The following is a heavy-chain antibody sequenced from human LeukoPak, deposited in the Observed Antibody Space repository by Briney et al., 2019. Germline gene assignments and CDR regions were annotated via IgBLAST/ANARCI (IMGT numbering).Heavy chain of an antibody. CDR2: ISTDGRDK. D-gene: IGHD5-12*01. CDR3: APLAATTDY. V-gene: IGHV3-30*03. CDR1: RFIFSNYA. Sequence: PGGSLRLSCAASRFIFSNYAMHWVRQVPGKGLEWVAVISTDGRDKHYADSVKGRFTISRDNSENTLYLQMNSLRAEDTAFYYCAPLAATTDYWGQGTLVTVSS. J-gene: IGHJ4*02.